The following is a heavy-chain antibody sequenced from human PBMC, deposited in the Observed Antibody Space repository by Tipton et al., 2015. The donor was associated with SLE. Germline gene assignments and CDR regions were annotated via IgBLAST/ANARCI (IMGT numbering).Heavy chain of an antibody. CDR2: IYYSGNT. D-gene: IGHD4-17*01. V-gene: IGHV4-38-2*02. Sequence: TLSLTCTVSSYSISSGYYWGWIRQPPGKGLEWIGSIYHSGSIYYSGNTYYNPSLESRVTISAGTFKNQFSLKVTSVTAADTAVYFCARIHPNNYGDYGPFDYWGQGILVTVSS. CDR3: ARIHPNNYGDYGPFDY. J-gene: IGHJ4*02. CDR1: SYSISSGYY.